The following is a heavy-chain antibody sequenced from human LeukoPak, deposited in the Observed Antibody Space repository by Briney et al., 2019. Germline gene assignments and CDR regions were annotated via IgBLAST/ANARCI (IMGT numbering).Heavy chain of an antibody. CDR1: GESFSGYY. D-gene: IGHD6-13*01. Sequence: PSETLSLTCAVYGESFSGYYWSWIRQPPGKGLEWIGEINHSGSTNYNPSLKSRVTISVDTSKNQFSLKLSSVTAADTAVYYCAATTGYSSSWPKIDYWGQGTLVTVSS. CDR3: AATTGYSSSWPKIDY. V-gene: IGHV4-34*01. CDR2: INHSGST. J-gene: IGHJ4*02.